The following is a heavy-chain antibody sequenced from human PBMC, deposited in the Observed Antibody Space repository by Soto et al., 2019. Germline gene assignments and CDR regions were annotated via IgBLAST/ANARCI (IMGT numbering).Heavy chain of an antibody. CDR2: IYNGGRT. V-gene: IGHV4-59*11. D-gene: IGHD3-10*01. Sequence: SETLALTGTVSGCSISDHDYMWIRQSPGKGLEYIGYIYNGGRTDYNPSLKSRVIISVDTSKNQFSLKLTSVTAADTAVYYCARVLYYGSGTSDLWGQGTLVTVS. CDR1: GCSISDHD. CDR3: ARVLYYGSGTSDL. J-gene: IGHJ5*02.